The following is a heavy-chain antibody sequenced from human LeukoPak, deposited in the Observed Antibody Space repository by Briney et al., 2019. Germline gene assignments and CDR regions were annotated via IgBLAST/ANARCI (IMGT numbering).Heavy chain of an antibody. CDR3: ARVGGIVGATRGWFDP. V-gene: IGHV4-34*01. J-gene: IGHJ5*02. D-gene: IGHD1-26*01. CDR1: GGSFSGYY. CDR2: INHSGST. Sequence: SETLSLTCAVYGGSFSGYYWSWIRQPPGKGLEWIGEINHSGSTNYNPSLKSRVTISVDTSKNQFSLKLSSVTAADTAVYYCARVGGIVGATRGWFDPWGQGTLVTVSS.